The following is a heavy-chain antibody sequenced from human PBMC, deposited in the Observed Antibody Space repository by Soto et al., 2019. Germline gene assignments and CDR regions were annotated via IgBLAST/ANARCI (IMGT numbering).Heavy chain of an antibody. Sequence: SETLSLTCTVSGGSISSSFWSWIRQPPGRGLEWIGYTYHGGSTNSNPSLKSRVTISVDTSKNQFSLKLSSVTAADTAVYYCARQVGITVTLDCWGQGTLVTVSS. J-gene: IGHJ4*02. V-gene: IGHV4-59*08. D-gene: IGHD4-17*01. CDR1: GGSISSSF. CDR3: ARQVGITVTLDC. CDR2: TYHGGST.